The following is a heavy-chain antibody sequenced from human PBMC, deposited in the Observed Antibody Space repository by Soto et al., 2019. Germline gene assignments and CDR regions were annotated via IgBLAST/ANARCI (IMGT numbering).Heavy chain of an antibody. V-gene: IGHV3-11*06. Sequence: GGSLRLSCAASGFTFSDYYMSWIRQAPGKGLEWVSYISSSSSYTNYADSVKGRFTIPRDNAKNSLYLQMNSLRAEDTAVYYCARDSTVTKFQHGMDVWGQGTTVTVSS. CDR1: GFTFSDYY. D-gene: IGHD4-4*01. CDR3: ARDSTVTKFQHGMDV. J-gene: IGHJ6*02. CDR2: ISSSSSYT.